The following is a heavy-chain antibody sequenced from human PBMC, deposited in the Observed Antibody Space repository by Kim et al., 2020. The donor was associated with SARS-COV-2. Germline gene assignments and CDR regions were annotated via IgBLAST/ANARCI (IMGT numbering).Heavy chain of an antibody. CDR1: GFTFSNYA. V-gene: IGHV3-64*01. J-gene: IGHJ2*01. D-gene: IGHD3-22*01. CDR2: ISANGGST. CDR3: AKDVWERDESCGPVAF. Sequence: GGSLRLSCAASGFTFSNYAMHWVRQAPGKGLEHISTISANGGSTNYANSVKGRFTISRDNAKSTFYLQMGSLRAEDRAVYYCAKDVWERDESCGPVAFWG.